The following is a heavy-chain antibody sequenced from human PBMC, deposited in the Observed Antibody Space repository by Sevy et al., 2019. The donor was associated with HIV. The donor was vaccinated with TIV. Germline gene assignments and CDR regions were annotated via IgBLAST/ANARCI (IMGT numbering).Heavy chain of an antibody. D-gene: IGHD3-22*01. Sequence: GGSLRLSCAASGFTFSSYGMHWVRQAPGKGLEWVAVISYDGSNKYYADSVKGRFTISRDNSKNTLYLQMNSLIAVDTAVYYCAKAYYYYDSSGSPSVDVWGQGTTVTVSS. J-gene: IGHJ6*02. CDR1: GFTFSSYG. CDR3: AKAYYYYDSSGSPSVDV. V-gene: IGHV3-30*18. CDR2: ISYDGSNK.